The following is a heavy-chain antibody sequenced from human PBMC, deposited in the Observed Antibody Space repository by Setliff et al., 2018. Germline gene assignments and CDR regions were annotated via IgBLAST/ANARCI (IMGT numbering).Heavy chain of an antibody. CDR3: AARLGDF. Sequence: GGSLRLSCTASGFTFGDYPMSWVRQAPGKGLEWVGFIRGKVYGGTTEYAASVKGRFTISRDDSKSIAYLQMNSLKTEDTAVYFCAARLGDFWGQGTLVTVSS. V-gene: IGHV3-49*04. CDR1: GFTFGDYP. CDR2: IRGKVYGGTT. J-gene: IGHJ4*02. D-gene: IGHD1-1*01.